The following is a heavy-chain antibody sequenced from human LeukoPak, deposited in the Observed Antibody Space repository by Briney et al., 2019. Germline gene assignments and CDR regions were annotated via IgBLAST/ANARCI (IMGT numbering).Heavy chain of an antibody. J-gene: IGHJ4*02. CDR1: GGSIRSSYYY. V-gene: IGHV4-39*02. D-gene: IGHD1-26*01. CDR2: IYDSGST. Sequence: PSETLSLTCTVSGGSIRSSYYYWGWIRQPPGKGLEWIGSIYDSGSTYYNPSLKSRVTISVDTSKNQFSLKLNSVTAADTAVYYCVRDRELQFWGQGTLVTVSS. CDR3: VRDRELQF.